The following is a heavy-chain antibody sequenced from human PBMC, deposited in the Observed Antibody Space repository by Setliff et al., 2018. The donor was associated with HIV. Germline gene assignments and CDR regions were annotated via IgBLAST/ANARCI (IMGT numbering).Heavy chain of an antibody. V-gene: IGHV4-4*07. Sequence: SETLSLTCTVSGGSTSSYYWSWIRHPAGKGLEWIGHIYTSGITNHNPSLKSRVTMSLDTSKEQFSLRLRSVTAADTAIYYCAREPSPSQWQPLYFDVWGRGILVTVSS. CDR1: GGSTSSYY. CDR2: IYTSGIT. D-gene: IGHD6-19*01. CDR3: AREPSPSQWQPLYFDV. J-gene: IGHJ4*02.